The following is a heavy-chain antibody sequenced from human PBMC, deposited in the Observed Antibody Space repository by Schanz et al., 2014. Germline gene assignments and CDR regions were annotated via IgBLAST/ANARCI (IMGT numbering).Heavy chain of an antibody. J-gene: IGHJ4*02. CDR2: ISRSSSTI. V-gene: IGHV3-48*04. CDR3: AKSRMTAANYFDY. CDR1: GFTFSNYN. Sequence: EVQVVESGGGLVQPGGSLRLSCEASGFTFSNYNMNWVRQAPGKGLEWVSYISRSSSTIYYTDSVKGRFTISRDNAKNSLYLQMNSLRAEDTAVYYCAKSRMTAANYFDYWGQGTLVAVSS. D-gene: IGHD6-13*01.